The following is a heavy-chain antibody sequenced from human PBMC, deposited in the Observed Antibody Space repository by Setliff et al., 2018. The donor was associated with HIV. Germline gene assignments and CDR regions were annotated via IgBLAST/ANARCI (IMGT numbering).Heavy chain of an antibody. V-gene: IGHV7-4-1*01. J-gene: IGHJ2*01. CDR3: ARYGSDWFFDL. Sequence: ASVKVSCKASGYTFTTFGLSWVRQAPGQGFEWMGWINTETGTPMYAQGFTGRFVFSLDTSISTAYLQIDSLNAEDTAVYYCARYGSDWFFDLWGRGTLVTVSS. CDR1: GYTFTTFG. CDR2: INTETGTP. D-gene: IGHD4-17*01.